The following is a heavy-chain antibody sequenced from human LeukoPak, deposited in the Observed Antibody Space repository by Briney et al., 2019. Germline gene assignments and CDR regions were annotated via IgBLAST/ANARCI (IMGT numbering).Heavy chain of an antibody. CDR3: ARVWRVGATGY. V-gene: IGHV3-30*03. J-gene: IGHJ4*02. D-gene: IGHD1-26*01. Sequence: GGSLRLSCAASGFTFSSYGMHWVRQAPGKGLEGVAVISYDGSNKYYADSAKGRFTISRDNAKHSLYLQMNSLRAEDTAVYYGARVWRVGATGYWGQGTLVTVSS. CDR1: GFTFSSYG. CDR2: ISYDGSNK.